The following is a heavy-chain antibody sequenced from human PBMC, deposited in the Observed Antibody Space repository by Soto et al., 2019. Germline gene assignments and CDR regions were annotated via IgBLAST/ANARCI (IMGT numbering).Heavy chain of an antibody. V-gene: IGHV3-30-3*01. CDR1: GFTFNTYA. CDR2: ISYDGSNK. Sequence: GSLRLSCVASGFTFNTYAMHWVRQAPGKGLEWVAVISYDGSNKHYADSVKGRFTISRDNSKNTLYLQMNSLRAEDTAVYYCARRYKDGRRDCISTSCLFDPWGQGTLVTVSS. D-gene: IGHD2-2*01. J-gene: IGHJ5*02. CDR3: ARRYKDGRRDCISTSCLFDP.